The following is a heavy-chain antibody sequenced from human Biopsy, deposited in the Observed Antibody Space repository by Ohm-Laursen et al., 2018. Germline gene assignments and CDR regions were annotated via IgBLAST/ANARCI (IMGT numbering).Heavy chain of an antibody. CDR1: GGSVSSGGFY. D-gene: IGHD4-23*01. CDR3: AGRPYGGTRYWYFDL. Sequence: TLSLTCPVSGGSVSSGGFYWSWIRQHPGKGLEWIGYIYYSGTTYYNPSLKSLVTISVDTSKNQFSLKLNSVTAADTAVYYCAGRPYGGTRYWYFDLWGRGTLVTVSS. CDR2: IYYSGTT. V-gene: IGHV4-31*01. J-gene: IGHJ2*01.